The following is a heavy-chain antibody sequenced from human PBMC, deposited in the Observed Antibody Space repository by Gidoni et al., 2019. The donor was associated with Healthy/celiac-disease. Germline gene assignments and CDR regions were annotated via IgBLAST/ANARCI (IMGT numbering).Heavy chain of an antibody. J-gene: IGHJ4*02. CDR3: ASEDYCTNGVCPDY. D-gene: IGHD2-8*01. Sequence: EVQLVESGGGLVQPGGSLSLSCAASGFTFSSYSMNWVRQAPGKGLEWVSYISSSSSTIYYADSVKGRFTISRDNAKNSLYLQMNSLRAEDTAVYYCASEDYCTNGVCPDYWGQGTLVTVSS. V-gene: IGHV3-48*01. CDR1: GFTFSSYS. CDR2: ISSSSSTI.